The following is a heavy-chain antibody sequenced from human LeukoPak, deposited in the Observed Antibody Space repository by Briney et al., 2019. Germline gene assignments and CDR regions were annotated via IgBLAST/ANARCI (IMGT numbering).Heavy chain of an antibody. V-gene: IGHV4-59*01. CDR3: ANTIAVAGIDAFDI. J-gene: IGHJ3*02. D-gene: IGHD6-19*01. Sequence: PSETLSLTCTVSGGSISSYYWSWIRQPPGKGLEWIGYIYYSGSTNYNPSLKSRVTISVDTSKNQFSLKLSSVTAADTAVYYCANTIAVAGIDAFDIWGQGTMVTVSP. CDR2: IYYSGST. CDR1: GGSISSYY.